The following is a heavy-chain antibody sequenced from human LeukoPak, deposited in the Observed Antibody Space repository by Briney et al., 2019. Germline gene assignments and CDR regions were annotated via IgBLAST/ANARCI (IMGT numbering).Heavy chain of an antibody. J-gene: IGHJ2*01. V-gene: IGHV3-21*01. CDR2: ISSTGNYI. CDR3: ARAPTVTTNIIYWYFDL. D-gene: IGHD4-17*01. Sequence: GGSLRLSCAAPGFTFSSYSINWVRLAPGKGLEWVSSISSTGNYIYYADSVKGRFTVSRDNAKNSLYLQMNSLRAEDTALYYCARAPTVTTNIIYWYFDLWGRGTLVTVSS. CDR1: GFTFSSYS.